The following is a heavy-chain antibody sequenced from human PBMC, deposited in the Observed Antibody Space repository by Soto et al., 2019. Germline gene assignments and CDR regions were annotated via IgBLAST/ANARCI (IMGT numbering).Heavy chain of an antibody. J-gene: IGHJ4*02. Sequence: ASVKVSCKASGYTFTGYYMHWVRQAPGQGLEWMGWINPNSGGTNYAQKFQGRVTMTRDTSISTACMELSRLRSDDTAVYYCARDASSQVSIQLWLPAYDYWGQGTLVTVSS. CDR2: INPNSGGT. D-gene: IGHD5-18*01. CDR3: ARDASSQVSIQLWLPAYDY. CDR1: GYTFTGYY. V-gene: IGHV1-2*02.